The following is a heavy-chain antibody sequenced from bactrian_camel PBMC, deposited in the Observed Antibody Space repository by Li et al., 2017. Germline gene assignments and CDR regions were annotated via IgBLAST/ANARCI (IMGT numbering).Heavy chain of an antibody. D-gene: IGHD3*01. V-gene: IGHV3S67*01. CDR1: MFTYSRLC. J-gene: IGHJ7*01. CDR2: LDSDGTT. Sequence: DVQLVESGGGLVQPGGSLRLSCSASMFTYSRLCMAWFRQTPGKEREVVASLDSDGTTEYADSVKGRFTISKDNANNILYLQMNSLKPEDTAMYYCAADSRGRYDCYPGYLNTGNMDYWGTGTQVTVS.